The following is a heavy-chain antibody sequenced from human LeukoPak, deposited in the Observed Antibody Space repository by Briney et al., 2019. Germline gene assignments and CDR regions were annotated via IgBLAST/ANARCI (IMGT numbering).Heavy chain of an antibody. D-gene: IGHD5-12*01. CDR1: GGSISSYY. V-gene: IGHV4-59*01. Sequence: SETLSLTCTASGGSISSYYWSWIRQPPGKGLEWIGYIYYSGSTNYNPSLKSRVTISVDTSKNQFSLKLSSVTAADTAVYYCARSEGSGGYSNYFDYWGQGTLVTVSS. CDR3: ARSEGSGGYSNYFDY. J-gene: IGHJ4*02. CDR2: IYYSGST.